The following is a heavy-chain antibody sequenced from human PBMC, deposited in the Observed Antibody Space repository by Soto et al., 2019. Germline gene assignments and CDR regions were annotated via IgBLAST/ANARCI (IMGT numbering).Heavy chain of an antibody. CDR3: ATVGDCSGGSCYSFDY. Sequence: QVQLVQSGAEVKKPGASVKVSCKVSGYTLTELSMHWVRQAPGKGLEWLGGFDPEDGETIYAQKLQGRVTMTEDTSTDTAYMELSSLRSEDTAVYYCATVGDCSGGSCYSFDYWGQGTLVTVSS. J-gene: IGHJ4*02. V-gene: IGHV1-24*01. D-gene: IGHD2-15*01. CDR1: GYTLTELS. CDR2: FDPEDGET.